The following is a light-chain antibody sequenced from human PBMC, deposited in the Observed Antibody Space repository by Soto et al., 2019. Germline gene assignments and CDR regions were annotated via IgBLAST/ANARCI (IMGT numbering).Light chain of an antibody. J-gene: IGKJ3*01. V-gene: IGKV3-20*01. CDR1: QTIKSNY. CDR2: DAS. Sequence: EIVLTQSPGTLSLSPGERATLSCRTSQTIKSNYLAWYQQKPGQAPRLLIYDASSRATDIPDRFSGSGSGTAFSLTISRLEPEDFAVYYCQQYGTSFTFGPGTKVDV. CDR3: QQYGTSFT.